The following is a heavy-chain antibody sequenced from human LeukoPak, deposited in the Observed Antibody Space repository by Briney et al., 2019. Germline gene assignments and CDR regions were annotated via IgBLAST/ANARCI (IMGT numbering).Heavy chain of an antibody. J-gene: IGHJ6*04. V-gene: IGHV3-11*06. D-gene: IGHD6-19*01. Sequence: GGSLRLSCAASGFTFSDYYMSWIRQAPGKGLEWVSYISSSSSYTNYADSVKGRFTISRDNAKNSLYLQMNSLRAKDTAVYYCARDIAVAGTDYYGMDVWGKGTTVTVSS. CDR1: GFTFSDYY. CDR2: ISSSSSYT. CDR3: ARDIAVAGTDYYGMDV.